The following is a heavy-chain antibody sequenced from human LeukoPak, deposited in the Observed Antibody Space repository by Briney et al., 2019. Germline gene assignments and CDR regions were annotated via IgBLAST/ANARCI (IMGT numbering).Heavy chain of an antibody. D-gene: IGHD5-18*01. Sequence: GRSLRLSCAASGFTFSGCGMHWVRQAPDKGLEWVAVIWYDGNNKYYADSVKGRFTISRDNSKNTLYLQMNSLRAEDTAVYYCAKDWGYTTMVSYYFDYWGQGALVTVSS. CDR3: AKDWGYTTMVSYYFDY. CDR2: IWYDGNNK. V-gene: IGHV3-33*06. J-gene: IGHJ4*02. CDR1: GFTFSGCG.